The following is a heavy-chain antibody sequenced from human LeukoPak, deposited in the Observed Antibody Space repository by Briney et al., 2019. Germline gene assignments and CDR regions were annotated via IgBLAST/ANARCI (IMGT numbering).Heavy chain of an antibody. Sequence: GASVKVSCKASGGTFSSYAISRVRQAPGQGLEWMGGIIPIFGTANYAQKFQGRVTITTDESTSTAYMELSSLRSEDTAVYYCARVGGGAMVSHYYYYMDVWGKGTTVTVSS. D-gene: IGHD5-18*01. CDR3: ARVGGGAMVSHYYYYMDV. V-gene: IGHV1-69*05. CDR2: IIPIFGTA. CDR1: GGTFSSYA. J-gene: IGHJ6*03.